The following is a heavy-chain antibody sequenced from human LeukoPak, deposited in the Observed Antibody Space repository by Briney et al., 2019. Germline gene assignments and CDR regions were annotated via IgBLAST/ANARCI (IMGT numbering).Heavy chain of an antibody. J-gene: IGHJ4*02. CDR2: IYYSGST. CDR1: GGSISSSSYY. Sequence: SETLSLTCTVPGGSISSSSYYWGWIRQPPGKGLEWIGSIYYSGSTYYNPSLKSRVTISVDTSKNQFSLKLSSVTAADTAVYYCARGYYDSSGYYYFDYWGQGTLVTVSS. CDR3: ARGYYDSSGYYYFDY. D-gene: IGHD3-22*01. V-gene: IGHV4-39*07.